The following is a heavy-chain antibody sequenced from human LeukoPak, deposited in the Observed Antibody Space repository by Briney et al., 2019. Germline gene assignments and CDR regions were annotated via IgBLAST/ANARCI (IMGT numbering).Heavy chain of an antibody. D-gene: IGHD5-18*01. V-gene: IGHV4-59*01. Sequence: SETLSLTCTVSGGSISSYYWSWIRQPPGKGLEWIGYIYYSGSTNYNPSLKSRVTISVDTSRNQFSLKLSSVTAADTAVYYCARALDTAMTRLDYWGQGTLVTVSS. CDR2: IYYSGST. CDR3: ARALDTAMTRLDY. J-gene: IGHJ4*02. CDR1: GGSISSYY.